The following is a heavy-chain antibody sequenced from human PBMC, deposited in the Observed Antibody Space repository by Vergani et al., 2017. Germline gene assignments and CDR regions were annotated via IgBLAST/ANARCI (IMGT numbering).Heavy chain of an antibody. CDR2: ISSSSSTI. V-gene: IGHV3-48*01. Sequence: VQLVESAGGVVQPGGSLRLSCAASGFTFSSYSMNWVRQAPGKGLEWVSYISSSSSTIYYADSVKGRFTISRDNAKNSLYLQMNSLRAEDTAVYYCARGGWYKQQLSLYYYYGIDVWGQGTTVTVSS. CDR3: ARGGWYKQQLSLYYYYGIDV. J-gene: IGHJ6*02. CDR1: GFTFSSYS. D-gene: IGHD6-13*01.